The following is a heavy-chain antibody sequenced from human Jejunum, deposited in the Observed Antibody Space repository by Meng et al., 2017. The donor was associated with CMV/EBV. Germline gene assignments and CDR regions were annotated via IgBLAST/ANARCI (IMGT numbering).Heavy chain of an antibody. Sequence: GSVSSGSYFWSWIRQPPGRGLEWIGYVEYTGSTNYNPSLKSRVIISVDTSKNQFSLKLRSMSAADTAVYYCARGEKRSQYYYGLDVWGQGTTVTVSS. D-gene: IGHD1-26*01. CDR2: VEYTGST. CDR1: GSVSSGSYF. V-gene: IGHV4-61*01. J-gene: IGHJ6*02. CDR3: ARGEKRSQYYYGLDV.